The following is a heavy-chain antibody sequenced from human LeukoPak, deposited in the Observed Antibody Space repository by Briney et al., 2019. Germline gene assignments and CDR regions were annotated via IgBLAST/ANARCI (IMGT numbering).Heavy chain of an antibody. CDR1: GFTFSSYG. CDR2: ISYDGSNK. V-gene: IGHV3-30*18. J-gene: IGHJ4*02. CDR3: ANSADY. Sequence: GGSLRLFCAASGFTFSSYGMHWVRQAPGKGLEWVAVISYDGSNKYYADSVKGRFTISRDNSKNTLYLQMNSLRAEDTAVYYCANSADYWGQGTLVTVSS.